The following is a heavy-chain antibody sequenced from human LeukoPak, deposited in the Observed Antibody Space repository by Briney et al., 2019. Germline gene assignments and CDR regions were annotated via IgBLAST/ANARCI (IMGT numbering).Heavy chain of an antibody. J-gene: IGHJ4*02. CDR1: GGSINSGGYF. CDR3: ARERFAGGYRYLDY. Sequence: SETLSLTCTVSGGSINSGGYFWNWIRQHPGRGLEWIGSIYYTGSTSYYPSLKSRLTISIATSKNQFSLRLNSVIAAVTAVYYCARERFAGGYRYLDYWGQGTLVTVSS. CDR2: IYYTGST. V-gene: IGHV4-31*03. D-gene: IGHD2-8*02.